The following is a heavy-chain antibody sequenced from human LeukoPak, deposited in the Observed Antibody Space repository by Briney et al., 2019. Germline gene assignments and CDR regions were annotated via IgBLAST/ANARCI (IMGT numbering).Heavy chain of an antibody. CDR3: ARGGYYGSGSYFSY. CDR1: GFTFSSYW. Sequence: GGSLRLSCGASGFTFSSYWMSWVRQAPGKGLEWVANIKQDGSEKYYVDSVKGRFTISRDNAKNSLYLQMNSLRAEDTAVYYCARGGYYGSGSYFSYWGQGTLVTVSS. CDR2: IKQDGSEK. V-gene: IGHV3-7*03. D-gene: IGHD3-10*01. J-gene: IGHJ4*02.